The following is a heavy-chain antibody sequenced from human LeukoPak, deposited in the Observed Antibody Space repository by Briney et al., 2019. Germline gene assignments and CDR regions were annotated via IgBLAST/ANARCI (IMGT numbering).Heavy chain of an antibody. J-gene: IGHJ3*02. V-gene: IGHV4-59*02. CDR1: GGSVSSYY. CDR2: THYSGAT. Sequence: SETLSLTCTVSGGSVSSYYWSWLRQPPGKGLEYIGYTHYSGATNYNPSLKSRVTISLDTSGNQFSLKLSSVTAADTAVYYCASGYCGGACQLGGVDMWGQGTMVTVSS. CDR3: ASGYCGGACQLGGVDM. D-gene: IGHD2-21*02.